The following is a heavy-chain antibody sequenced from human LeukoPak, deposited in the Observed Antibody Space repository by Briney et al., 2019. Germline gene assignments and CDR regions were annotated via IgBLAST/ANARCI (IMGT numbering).Heavy chain of an antibody. CDR2: INPNSGGT. J-gene: IGHJ4*02. Sequence: ASVTVSCKASGYTFTGYYMHWVRQAPGQGLEWMGWINPNSGGTNYAQKFQGRVTMTRDTSISTAYMELSRLRSDDTAVYYCAGVVGATNPFDYWGQGTLVTVSS. CDR1: GYTFTGYY. D-gene: IGHD1-26*01. V-gene: IGHV1-2*02. CDR3: AGVVGATNPFDY.